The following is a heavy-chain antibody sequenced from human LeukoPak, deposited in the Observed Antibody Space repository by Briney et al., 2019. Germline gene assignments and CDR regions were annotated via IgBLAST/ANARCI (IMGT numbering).Heavy chain of an antibody. D-gene: IGHD4-11*01. CDR3: AKGRYSHGTYFDY. CDR1: GFTFSSYG. V-gene: IGHV3-23*01. CDR2: ISGSGGST. J-gene: IGHJ4*02. Sequence: PGGFLRLSCAASGFTFSSYGMYWVRQAPGKGLEWVLAISGSGGSTYYADSVKGRFTISRDNSKNTLYLQMNSLRAEDTAVYYCAKGRYSHGTYFDYWGQGTLVTVSS.